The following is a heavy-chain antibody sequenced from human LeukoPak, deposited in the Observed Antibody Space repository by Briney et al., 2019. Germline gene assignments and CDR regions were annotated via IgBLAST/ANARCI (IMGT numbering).Heavy chain of an antibody. V-gene: IGHV3-74*01. CDR1: GFIFSNYW. CDR2: INSDGITS. CDR3: ARETAVSGGVFFDY. J-gene: IGHJ4*02. D-gene: IGHD1-14*01. Sequence: PGGSLRLSXAASGFIFSNYWMHWVRQAPGKGLVWVSRINSDGITSTYADSVKGRFTISRDNAKNTLYLQMNSLRAEDTAVYYCARETAVSGGVFFDYWGQGTLVTVSS.